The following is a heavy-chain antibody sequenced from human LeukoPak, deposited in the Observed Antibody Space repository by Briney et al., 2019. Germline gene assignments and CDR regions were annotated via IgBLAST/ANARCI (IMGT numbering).Heavy chain of an antibody. D-gene: IGHD5-18*01. CDR3: ARGTGYSYGYVGDY. V-gene: IGHV3-64*01. J-gene: IGHJ4*02. CDR2: ISSNGGST. Sequence: GGSLRLSCAASGFTFSSYAMHWVRQAPGKGLEYVSAISSNGGSTYYANSVKGRFTISRDNSKNTLYLQMGSLRAEDMAVYYCARGTGYSYGYVGDYWGQGTLVTVSS. CDR1: GFTFSSYA.